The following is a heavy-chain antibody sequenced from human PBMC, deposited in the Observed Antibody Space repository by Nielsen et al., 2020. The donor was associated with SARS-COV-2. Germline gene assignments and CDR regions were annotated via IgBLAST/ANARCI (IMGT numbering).Heavy chain of an antibody. Sequence: SGPTLVKPTQTLTLTCTFSGFSLSTNGMCVSWIRQPPGKALEWLALIDWDDDKYYSTSLKTRLTISKDTSKNQVVLTMTNMDPVDTATYYCAHTQAYYYDSSGYPVSWGQGTLVTVSS. CDR2: IDWDDDK. V-gene: IGHV2-70*12. CDR1: GFSLSTNGMC. J-gene: IGHJ5*02. CDR3: AHTQAYYYDSSGYPVS. D-gene: IGHD3-22*01.